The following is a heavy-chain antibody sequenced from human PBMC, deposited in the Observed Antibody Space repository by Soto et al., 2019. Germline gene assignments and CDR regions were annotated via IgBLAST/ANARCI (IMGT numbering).Heavy chain of an antibody. D-gene: IGHD6-19*01. CDR3: ATVRGWYRASKYFDH. V-gene: IGHV1-24*01. Sequence: QGLLVQSGAEVKKPGASVKVSCKVSGYTLTELSMHWVRQAPGKGLEWMGGFDPEDGETIYAHKLQGRVTMTEDTSTDTAYMELSSLRSEDTAVYYCATVRGWYRASKYFDHWGQGTLVTVSS. CDR2: FDPEDGET. CDR1: GYTLTELS. J-gene: IGHJ4*02.